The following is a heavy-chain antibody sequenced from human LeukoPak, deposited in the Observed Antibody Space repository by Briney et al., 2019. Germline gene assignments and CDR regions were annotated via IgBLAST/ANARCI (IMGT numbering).Heavy chain of an antibody. CDR3: ARDVIAGLGYCSSTNCYVSEY. Sequence: PGGSLRLSCAASGFTFSNYEMNWIRQAPGKGLEWISYISNSGTTKYYADSVKGRFTISRDNAKNSLYLQMNSLRAEDTAVYYCARDVIAGLGYCSSTNCYVSEYWGQGTLVTVSS. V-gene: IGHV3-48*03. D-gene: IGHD2-2*01. CDR2: ISNSGTTK. CDR1: GFTFSNYE. J-gene: IGHJ4*02.